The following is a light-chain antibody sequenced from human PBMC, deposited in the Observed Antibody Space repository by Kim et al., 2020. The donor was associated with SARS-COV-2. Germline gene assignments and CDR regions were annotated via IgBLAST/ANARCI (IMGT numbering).Light chain of an antibody. CDR2: EVS. CDR3: QQRTNWPT. J-gene: IGKJ2*01. V-gene: IGKV3-11*01. CDR1: QSVNNY. Sequence: LSSSPGERATLSCRASQSVNNYLAWYQQKPGQAPRFLIYEVSTRATGIPDRFSGSGSGTDFTLTISSLEPEDFAVYYCQQRTNWPTFGQGTKLEI.